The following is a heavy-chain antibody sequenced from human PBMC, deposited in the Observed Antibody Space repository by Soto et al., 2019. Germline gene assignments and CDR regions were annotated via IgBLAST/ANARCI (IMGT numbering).Heavy chain of an antibody. D-gene: IGHD2-15*01. J-gene: IGHJ4*02. Sequence: EVQLVESGGGLVKPGGSLRLSCAASGFTFNSYSMNWVRQAPGKGLEWVSSMSRSSRYIYYADSVKGRFTISRDNARNSVYLKMNSLRAEDTAVYYCARDGGVAATLANYFDYWGQGTLVTVSS. V-gene: IGHV3-21*01. CDR3: ARDGGVAATLANYFDY. CDR2: MSRSSRYI. CDR1: GFTFNSYS.